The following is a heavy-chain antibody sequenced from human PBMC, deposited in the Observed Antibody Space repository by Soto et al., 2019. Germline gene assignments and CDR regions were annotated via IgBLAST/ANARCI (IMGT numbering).Heavy chain of an antibody. V-gene: IGHV3-33*01. CDR2: IWYDGSNK. J-gene: IGHJ4*02. CDR1: GLTFSSSG. CDR3: ARDRGSLLYYFDY. D-gene: IGHD5-12*01. Sequence: GGSLRLSCASSGLTFSSSGIPWVRQAPGKGLEWVAVIWYDGSNKYYADSVKGRFTISRDNSKNTLYLQMNSLRAEDTAVYYCARDRGSLLYYFDYWGQGTLVTVSS.